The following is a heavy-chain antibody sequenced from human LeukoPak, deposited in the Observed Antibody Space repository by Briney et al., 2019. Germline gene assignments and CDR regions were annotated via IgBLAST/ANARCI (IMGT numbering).Heavy chain of an antibody. CDR2: ISGCGGST. CDR1: GFTFSSYA. V-gene: IGHV3-23*01. Sequence: GGSLRLSCAASGFTFSSYAMSWVRQAPGKGLEWVSAISGCGGSTYYADSVKGRFTISRDNSKNTLYLQMNSLRAEYTAVYYCAKYKTVTHGGAFDIWGQGTMVTASS. D-gene: IGHD4-17*01. CDR3: AKYKTVTHGGAFDI. J-gene: IGHJ3*02.